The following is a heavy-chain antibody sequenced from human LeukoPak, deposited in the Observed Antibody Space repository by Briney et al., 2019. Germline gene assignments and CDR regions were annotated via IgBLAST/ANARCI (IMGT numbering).Heavy chain of an antibody. CDR1: GFTFSNYW. J-gene: IGHJ4*02. V-gene: IGHV3-7*04. CDR2: IKQDGSEK. Sequence: GGSLRLSCAASGFTFSNYWMSWVPQAPGEGRGWVAKIKQDGSEKYYVDSVKGRFTISRDKAKNSLYLQMNSLRADGTAVYYCARGGRAYGDWGEGALVTVSS. CDR3: ARGGRAYGD. D-gene: IGHD3-16*01.